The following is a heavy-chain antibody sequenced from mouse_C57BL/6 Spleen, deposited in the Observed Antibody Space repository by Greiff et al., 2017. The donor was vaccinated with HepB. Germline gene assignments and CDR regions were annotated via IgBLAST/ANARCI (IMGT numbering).Heavy chain of an antibody. CDR3: TTRVYYYGSSYNWYFDV. D-gene: IGHD1-1*01. CDR2: IDPEDGDT. Sequence: VQLQQSGAELERPGASVKLSCTASGFNIKDYYMHWVKQRPEQGLEWIGRIDPEDGDTEYAPKFQGKATMTADTSSNTAYLQLSSLTSEDTAVYYCTTRVYYYGSSYNWYFDVWGTGTTVTVSS. J-gene: IGHJ1*03. V-gene: IGHV14-1*01. CDR1: GFNIKDYY.